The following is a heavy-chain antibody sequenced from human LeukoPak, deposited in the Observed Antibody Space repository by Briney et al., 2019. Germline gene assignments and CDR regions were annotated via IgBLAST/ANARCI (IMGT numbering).Heavy chain of an antibody. CDR1: GYTFTRHY. Sequence: ASVKVSCKASGYTFTRHYIHWVRQAPGQGLEWMGLINPSGTSTSYTQKFQGRVTMTTDTSTSTAYMELRSLRSDDTAVYYCARNPSYYDFWSGYYMRGAFDIWGQGTMVTVSS. D-gene: IGHD3-3*01. CDR3: ARNPSYYDFWSGYYMRGAFDI. V-gene: IGHV1-46*01. J-gene: IGHJ3*02. CDR2: INPSGTST.